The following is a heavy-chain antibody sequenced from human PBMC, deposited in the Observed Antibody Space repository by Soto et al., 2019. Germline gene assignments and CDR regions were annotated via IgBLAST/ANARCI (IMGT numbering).Heavy chain of an antibody. V-gene: IGHV3-23*01. CDR3: ARERAVFCSNGIFPDAFDI. CDR1: GFTFNDYA. Sequence: EVQLLESGGDLVQPGGSLRLSCAASGFTFNDYALTWVRQVPGKGLEWVSSLSSRGFSTHYAESVKGRFTISRDNIKNTVYLQMNSLRAEDTAVYYCARERAVFCSNGIFPDAFDIWGQGTLVTVSS. CDR2: LSSRGFST. D-gene: IGHD2-8*01. J-gene: IGHJ3*02.